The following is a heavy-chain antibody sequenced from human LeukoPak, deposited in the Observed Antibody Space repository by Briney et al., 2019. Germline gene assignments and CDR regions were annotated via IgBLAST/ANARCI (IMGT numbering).Heavy chain of an antibody. D-gene: IGHD6-19*01. CDR3: ARGNIAVPGTPYYFEY. CDR2: MNPNSGNT. Sequence: ASVKVSCNASGYTFTSYDINWVRQATGQGLEWMGWMNPNSGNTGYAQRFQGRVTMSRDTSISTAYMEVSSLRSEDTAVYYCARGNIAVPGTPYYFEYWGQGTLVTVSS. V-gene: IGHV1-8*01. J-gene: IGHJ4*02. CDR1: GYTFTSYD.